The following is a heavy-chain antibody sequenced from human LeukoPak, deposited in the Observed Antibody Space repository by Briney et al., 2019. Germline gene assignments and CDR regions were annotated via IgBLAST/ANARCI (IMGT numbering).Heavy chain of an antibody. CDR1: GGSISSYC. Sequence: SETLSLTCTVSGGSISSYCWSWIRQPAGKGLEWIGRIYTSGSTNYNPSLKSRVTMSVDTSKNQFSLKLSSVTAADTAVYYCAREKEESYYYYYYMDVWGKGTTVTVSS. CDR3: AREKEESYYYYYYMDV. J-gene: IGHJ6*03. D-gene: IGHD2/OR15-2a*01. CDR2: IYTSGST. V-gene: IGHV4-4*07.